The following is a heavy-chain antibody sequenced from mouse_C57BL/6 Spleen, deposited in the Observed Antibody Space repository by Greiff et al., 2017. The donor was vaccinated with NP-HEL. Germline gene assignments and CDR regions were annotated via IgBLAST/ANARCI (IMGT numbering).Heavy chain of an antibody. CDR3: ARSPDYAMDY. CDR1: GYAFTNYL. J-gene: IGHJ4*01. CDR2: INPGSGGT. Sequence: VQLQQSGAELVRPGTSVKVSCKASGYAFTNYLIEWVKQRPGQGLEWIGVINPGSGGTNYNEKFKGKATLTADKSSSTAYMQLSSLTSEDSAVYFCARSPDYAMDYWGQGTSVTVSS. V-gene: IGHV1-54*01.